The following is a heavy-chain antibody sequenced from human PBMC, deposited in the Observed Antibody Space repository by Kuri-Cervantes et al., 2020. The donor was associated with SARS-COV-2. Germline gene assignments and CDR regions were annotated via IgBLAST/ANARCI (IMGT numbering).Heavy chain of an antibody. D-gene: IGHD4-23*01. CDR3: ARAVSGGNSHYDF. J-gene: IGHJ4*02. Sequence: GGSLRLSCAASGFTFSSYAMRWVRQAPGRGLVWVSRVKSDGSSTSYADSVEGRFTISRDNAKNTLYLQMNSLRAEDTAVYYCARAVSGGNSHYDFWGQGALVTVSS. CDR1: GFTFSSYA. V-gene: IGHV3-74*01. CDR2: VKSDGSST.